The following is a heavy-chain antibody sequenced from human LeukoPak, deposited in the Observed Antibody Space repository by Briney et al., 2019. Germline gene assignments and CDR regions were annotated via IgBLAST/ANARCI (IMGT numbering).Heavy chain of an antibody. V-gene: IGHV3-23*01. CDR3: AKRGSGWAPLDY. J-gene: IGHJ4*02. D-gene: IGHD6-19*01. CDR2: ISGSGGST. CDR1: GFTFSSCA. Sequence: PGGSLRLSCAASGFTFSSCAMSWVRQASGKGLEWVSAISGSGGSTYYADSVRGRFTISRDNSKNTLYLQMNSLRVEDTAVYYCAKRGSGWAPLDYWGQGTLVTVSS.